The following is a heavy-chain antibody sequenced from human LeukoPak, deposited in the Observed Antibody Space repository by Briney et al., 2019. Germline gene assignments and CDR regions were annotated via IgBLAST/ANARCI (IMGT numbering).Heavy chain of an antibody. Sequence: GGSLRLSCAASGFTFSNYWMHWVRQAPGKGLVWDSRINRDGSSTSYADSVKGRFTISRDNAKNSLYLQMNSLRAEDTAVYYCAREATYGAAIDYWGQGTLVTVSS. D-gene: IGHD4-17*01. J-gene: IGHJ4*02. CDR3: AREATYGAAIDY. CDR1: GFTFSNYW. CDR2: INRDGSST. V-gene: IGHV3-74*01.